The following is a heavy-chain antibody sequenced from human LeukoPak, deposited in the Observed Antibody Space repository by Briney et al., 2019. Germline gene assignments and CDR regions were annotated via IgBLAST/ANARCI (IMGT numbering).Heavy chain of an antibody. D-gene: IGHD6-19*01. J-gene: IGHJ4*02. CDR2: IYYSGST. Sequence: SETLSLTCTVSGGSISSYYWSWIRQPPGRGLEWIGYIYYSGSTNYNPSLKSRVTISVDTSKNQFSLQLSSVTAADTAVYYCARAPEQWLVDYWGQGTLVTVSS. CDR1: GGSISSYY. V-gene: IGHV4-59*01. CDR3: ARAPEQWLVDY.